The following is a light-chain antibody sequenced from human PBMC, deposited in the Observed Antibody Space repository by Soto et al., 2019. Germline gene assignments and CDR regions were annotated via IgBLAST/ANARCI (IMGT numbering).Light chain of an antibody. J-gene: IGKJ5*01. Sequence: DIQMTQSHSPLSASVGDRVNITCRASQSLNNALAWYQQKPGKAPNLLMYDASTLERGVPSRFSGTGSGTELTLTISSLQPDDFATYYCQQYHRSSITFGQGTRLEIK. V-gene: IGKV1-5*01. CDR1: QSLNNA. CDR3: QQYHRSSIT. CDR2: DAS.